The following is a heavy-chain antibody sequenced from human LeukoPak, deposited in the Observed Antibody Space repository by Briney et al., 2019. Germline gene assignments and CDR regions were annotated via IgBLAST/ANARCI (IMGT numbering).Heavy chain of an antibody. J-gene: IGHJ4*02. D-gene: IGHD4-17*01. CDR2: VSAYNGNT. CDR3: ARGGGSYGDYSLWLGY. V-gene: IGHV1-18*01. Sequence: ASVKVSCKASGYTFSGYGFSWVRQAPGQGLEWMGWVSAYNGNTKYAQNYQGRVTMTTDTSTSTAYMELRSLRSDDTAVYYCARGGGSYGDYSLWLGYWRQGTLVTVSS. CDR1: GYTFSGYG.